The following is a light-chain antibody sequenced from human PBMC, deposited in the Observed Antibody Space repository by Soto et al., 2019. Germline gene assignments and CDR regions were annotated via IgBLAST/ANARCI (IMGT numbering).Light chain of an antibody. V-gene: IGKV1-33*01. CDR3: QPYDNLPPWT. CDR1: QDISNY. Sequence: DIQMTQSPSSLSASVGDRVTITCQASQDISNYLNWYQQKPGKAPKLLIYDASNLETGVPSRFSGSGTGTDFTYPISSLQPEDIATYYCQPYDNLPPWTFGQGTKVEIK. CDR2: DAS. J-gene: IGKJ1*01.